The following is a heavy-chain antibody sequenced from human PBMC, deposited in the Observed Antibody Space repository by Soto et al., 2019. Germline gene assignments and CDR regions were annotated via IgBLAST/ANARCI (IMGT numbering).Heavy chain of an antibody. V-gene: IGHV4-59*08. J-gene: IGHJ4*02. D-gene: IGHD3-10*01. CDR2: IYYSGST. Sequence: SETLSLTCTVSGGSISSYYWSWIRQPPGKGLEWIGYIYYSGSTNYNPSLKSRVTISVDTSKNQFSLKLSSVTAADTAVYYCARLDYYYGSGSKEEPAGHFDYWGQGTLVTVSS. CDR3: ARLDYYYGSGSKEEPAGHFDY. CDR1: GGSISSYY.